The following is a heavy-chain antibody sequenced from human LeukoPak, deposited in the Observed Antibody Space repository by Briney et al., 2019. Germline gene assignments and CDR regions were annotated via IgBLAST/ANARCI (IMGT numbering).Heavy chain of an antibody. Sequence: GGSLRLSCAASGFTFSSYWMSWVRQAPAKGLEWVANIKQDGSEKYYVDSVKGRFTISRDNAKNSLYLQMNSLRAEDTAVYYCARDRNTDFWSGYYTNYFDYWGQGTLVTVSS. J-gene: IGHJ4*02. CDR1: GFTFSSYW. D-gene: IGHD3-3*01. CDR3: ARDRNTDFWSGYYTNYFDY. V-gene: IGHV3-7*01. CDR2: IKQDGSEK.